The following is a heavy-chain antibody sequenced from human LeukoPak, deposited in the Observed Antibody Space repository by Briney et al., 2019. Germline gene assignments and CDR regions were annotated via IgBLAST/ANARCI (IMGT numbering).Heavy chain of an antibody. CDR3: ARDSTVTTGLYYYGMDV. V-gene: IGHV3-23*01. CDR2: LSGSGTNT. Sequence: GGSLRLSCAASGFTFSTFPMSWVRQAPGKGLDWVSTLSGSGTNTYYADSVKGRFTISRDNSENTLYLQMNSLRADDTAVYYCARDSTVTTGLYYYGMDVWGQGTTVTVSS. D-gene: IGHD4-17*01. J-gene: IGHJ6*02. CDR1: GFTFSTFP.